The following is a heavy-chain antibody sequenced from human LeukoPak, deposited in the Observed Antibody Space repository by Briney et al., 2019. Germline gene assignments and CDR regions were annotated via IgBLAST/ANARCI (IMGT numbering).Heavy chain of an antibody. CDR2: IYYSGST. Sequence: SETLSLTCAVYGGSFSGYYWSWIRQHPGKGLEWIGYIYYSGSTYYNPSLRSRVAISVDTSKNQFSLKLSSVTAADTAVYYCARSDGYNFDYWGQGTLVTVSS. J-gene: IGHJ4*02. CDR1: GGSFSGYY. D-gene: IGHD5-24*01. V-gene: IGHV4-31*11. CDR3: ARSDGYNFDY.